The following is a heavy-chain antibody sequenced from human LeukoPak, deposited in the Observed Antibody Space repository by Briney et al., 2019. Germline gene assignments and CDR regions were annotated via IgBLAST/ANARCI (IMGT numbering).Heavy chain of an antibody. Sequence: GESLKISCKGSGYTFTNYWIGWVRQMPGKGLEWMGIIYPGDSDTRYSPSFKGQVTISADRSISMAYLQWSSLKASDSAMYYCARRGSGWYPFDYWGQGTLVTVSS. V-gene: IGHV5-51*01. CDR2: IYPGDSDT. D-gene: IGHD6-19*01. CDR1: GYTFTNYW. J-gene: IGHJ4*02. CDR3: ARRGSGWYPFDY.